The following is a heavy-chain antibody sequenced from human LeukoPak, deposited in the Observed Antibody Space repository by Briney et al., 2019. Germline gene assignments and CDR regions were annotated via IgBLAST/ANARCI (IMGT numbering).Heavy chain of an antibody. CDR2: IYYTGST. CDR1: GGSIKDYY. CDR3: ARAAYYDFWIGDPGVDAFDI. V-gene: IGHV4-59*12. J-gene: IGHJ3*02. D-gene: IGHD3-3*01. Sequence: SETLSLTCSVSGGSIKDYYWSWIRQPPGKGLEWIGYIYYTGSTYYNPSLKSRVTISLDRSKNQFSLMLSSVTAADTAVYYCARAAYYDFWIGDPGVDAFDIWVQGTMVTVSS.